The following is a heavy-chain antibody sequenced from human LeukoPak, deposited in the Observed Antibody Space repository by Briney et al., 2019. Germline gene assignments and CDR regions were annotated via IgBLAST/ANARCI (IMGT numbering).Heavy chain of an antibody. CDR3: ARGALYVFDY. D-gene: IGHD2-8*01. CDR2: ISTSGSTT. Sequence: PGGSLRLSCAASGFTFSDYEINWVRQAPGKGLEWVSCISTSGSTTYYADSVKGRFTTSRDNAKNSLFLQMNTLTDEDTAVYYCARGALYVFDYWGQGTPVTVS. V-gene: IGHV3-48*03. CDR1: GFTFSDYE. J-gene: IGHJ4*02.